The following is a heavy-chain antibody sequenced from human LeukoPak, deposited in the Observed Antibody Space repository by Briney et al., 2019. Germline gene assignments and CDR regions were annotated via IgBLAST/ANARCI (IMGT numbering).Heavy chain of an antibody. CDR2: INSDGSST. Sequence: GASLRLSWAASGFTFRSYWMHWVRHAPGKGLVWVSRINSDGSSTSYADSVKGRFTISRDNAKNTLYLQMSSLRAEDTAVYYCARDRAGVLDYWGQGTLVTVSS. V-gene: IGHV3-74*01. CDR1: GFTFRSYW. D-gene: IGHD3-10*01. J-gene: IGHJ4*02. CDR3: ARDRAGVLDY.